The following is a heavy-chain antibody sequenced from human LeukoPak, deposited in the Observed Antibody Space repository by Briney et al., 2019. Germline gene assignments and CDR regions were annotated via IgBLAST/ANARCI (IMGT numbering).Heavy chain of an antibody. CDR1: GDSVSSNSAA. CDR3: ARRYYYGSGSKSGKNYYYYGMDV. J-gene: IGHJ6*02. Sequence: SQTLSLTCAISGDSVSSNSAAWNWIRQSPSRGLEWLGRTYYRSKWYNDYAVSVKSRITINPDTSKNQFSLQLNSVTPEDTAVYYCARRYYYGSGSKSGKNYYYYGMDVWGQGTTVTVSS. V-gene: IGHV6-1*01. CDR2: TYYRSKWYN. D-gene: IGHD3-10*01.